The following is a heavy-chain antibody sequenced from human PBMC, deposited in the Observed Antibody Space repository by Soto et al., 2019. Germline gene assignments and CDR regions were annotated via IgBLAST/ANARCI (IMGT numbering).Heavy chain of an antibody. Sequence: QITLKESGPTLVKPTQTLTLTCTFSGFSLSTSGVGVGWIRQPPGKALEWLALIYWDDDKRYSPSLKSRLTLTKDTSKNQVVLTMTNMDPVDTATYYCAHIPLSCGGDCYPAYWGQGTLVTVSS. CDR2: IYWDDDK. CDR1: GFSLSTSGVG. D-gene: IGHD2-21*02. V-gene: IGHV2-5*02. CDR3: AHIPLSCGGDCYPAY. J-gene: IGHJ4*02.